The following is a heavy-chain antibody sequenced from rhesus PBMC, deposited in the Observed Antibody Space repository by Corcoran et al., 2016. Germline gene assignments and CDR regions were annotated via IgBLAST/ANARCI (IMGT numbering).Heavy chain of an antibody. CDR2: IYWDDDK. V-gene: IGHV2-174*01. Sequence: QVTLKESGPALVKPTQTLTLTCTFSGFSLTTNGMVLVWIRQPPGNAMDWLALIYWDDDKLYSTSLKSRLTISKDTSKNQVVLTMTNMDPVDTATYYCARGGYFDYWGQGVLVTVSS. CDR1: GFSLTTNGMV. J-gene: IGHJ4*01. CDR3: ARGGYFDY.